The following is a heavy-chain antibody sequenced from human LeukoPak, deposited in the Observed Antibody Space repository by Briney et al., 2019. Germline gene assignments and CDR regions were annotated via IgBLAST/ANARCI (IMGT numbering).Heavy chain of an antibody. CDR1: GGSISSGGYY. Sequence: SETLSLTCTVSGGSISSGGYYWSWIRQHPGKGLEWIGYIYYSGSTYYNPSLKSRVTISVDTSKNQFSLKLSSVTAADTAVYYCARGRVVRGVIIKPGYYFDYWGQGTLVTVSS. J-gene: IGHJ4*02. V-gene: IGHV4-31*03. CDR2: IYYSGST. CDR3: ARGRVVRGVIIKPGYYFDY. D-gene: IGHD3-10*01.